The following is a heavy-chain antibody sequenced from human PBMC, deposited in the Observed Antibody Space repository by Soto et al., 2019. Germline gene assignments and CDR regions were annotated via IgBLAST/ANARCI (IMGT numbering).Heavy chain of an antibody. CDR3: ARERANDVVVPAAPYYYYYGMDV. V-gene: IGHV1-2*04. D-gene: IGHD2-2*01. CDR1: GYTFTGYY. J-gene: IGHJ6*02. CDR2: INPNSGGT. Sequence: ASVKGSCKASGYTFTGYYMHWVRQAPGQGLEWMGWINPNSGGTNYAQKFQGWVTMTRDTSTSTAYMELSRLRSDDTAVYYCARERANDVVVPAAPYYYYYGMDVWGQGTTVTVSS.